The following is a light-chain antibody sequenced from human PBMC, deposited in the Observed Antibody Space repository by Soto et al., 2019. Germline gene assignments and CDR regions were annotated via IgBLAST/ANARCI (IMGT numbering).Light chain of an antibody. CDR3: QQYNSYPWT. CDR2: DAS. V-gene: IGKV1-5*01. CDR1: QSINAR. Sequence: GDRVTITCRASQSINARLAWHQQKPGKAPKVLIYDASNLESGVPSRFSGSGSGREFTLTISSLQPDDFATYYCQQYNSYPWTFGQGTKVDI. J-gene: IGKJ1*01.